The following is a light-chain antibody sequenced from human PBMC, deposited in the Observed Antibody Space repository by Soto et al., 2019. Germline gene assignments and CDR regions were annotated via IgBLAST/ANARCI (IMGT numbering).Light chain of an antibody. J-gene: IGKJ1*01. CDR3: QKYHSAPRS. CDR2: AAS. CDR1: QGISNY. Sequence: DIQMTQSPSSLSASVGDTVTITCRAIQGISNYLAWYQQKPGQVPNLLIYAASTLQSGVPSRFSGSGSGTDFTLTISSLRPEDVATYYCQKYHSAPRSFVQGTKVAI. V-gene: IGKV1-27*01.